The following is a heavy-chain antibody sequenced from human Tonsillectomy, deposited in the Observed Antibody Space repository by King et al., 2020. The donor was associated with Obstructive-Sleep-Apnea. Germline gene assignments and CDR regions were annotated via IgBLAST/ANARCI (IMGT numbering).Heavy chain of an antibody. V-gene: IGHV3-23*04. J-gene: IGHJ4*02. CDR1: GFTFSSYA. D-gene: IGHD2-2*01. CDR2: ISGSGGST. Sequence: VQLVESGGGLVQPGGSLRLSCAACGFTFSSYAMSWVCQAPGKVLDWVSAISGSGGSTDYADSVKGRFTISRDNSKNTLYLQMNSLRAEDTAVYYCSQYCSSTSCYNYFDYWGQGTLVTVSS. CDR3: SQYCSSTSCYNYFDY.